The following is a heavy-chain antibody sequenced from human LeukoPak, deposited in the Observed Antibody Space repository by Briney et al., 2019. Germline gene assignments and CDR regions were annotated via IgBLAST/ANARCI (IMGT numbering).Heavy chain of an antibody. J-gene: IGHJ4*02. CDR2: IYHSGST. CDR1: GYSISSGYY. D-gene: IGHD3-3*01. V-gene: IGHV4-38-2*01. CDR3: ARSLRITIFGVVIG. Sequence: MPSETLSLTCAVSGYSISSGYYWGWIRQPPGKGLEWIGSIYHSGSTYYNPSPKSRVTISVDTSKNQFSLKLSSVTAADTAVYYCARSLRITIFGVVIGWGQGTLVTVSS.